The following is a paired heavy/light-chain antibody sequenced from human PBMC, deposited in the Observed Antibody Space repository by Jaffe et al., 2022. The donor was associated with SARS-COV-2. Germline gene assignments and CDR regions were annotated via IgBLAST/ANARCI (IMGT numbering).Heavy chain of an antibody. V-gene: IGHV5-51*01. Sequence: EVEVVQSGAEVKKSGEALKISCKVSGYSFVHYWIGWVRQVPGEGLEWMGIIWPDDSDTKYSPSVQGQVIISADKSISTVYLQWSSLKASDSAKYYCARHGGSYGEGEYYMDVWGRGTTVTVS. CDR2: IWPDDSDT. D-gene: IGHD3-10*01. CDR3: ARHGGSYGEGEYYMDV. CDR1: GYSFVHYW. J-gene: IGHJ6*03.
Light chain of an antibody. V-gene: IGLV3-1*01. CDR1: NLRNKY. CDR2: HDT. CDR3: QAWDTNTAS. Sequence: SYELTQPPSVSVSPGQTVSISCSGPNLRNKYISWYLQKPGQSPVLVIYHDTWRPSGISERFSGSTSGNTATLTISGTQAMDEADYYCQAWDTNTASFGGGTKLTVL. J-gene: IGLJ2*01.